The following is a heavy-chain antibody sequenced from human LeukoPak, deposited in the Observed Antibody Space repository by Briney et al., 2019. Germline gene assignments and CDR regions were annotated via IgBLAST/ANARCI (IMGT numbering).Heavy chain of an antibody. CDR2: INHSEST. D-gene: IGHD3-10*01. CDR3: ARLVPRYGSGSQSDY. J-gene: IGHJ4*02. V-gene: IGHV4-34*01. CDR1: GGSISSYY. Sequence: SETLSLTCTVSGGSISSYYWSWIRQPPGKGLEWIGEINHSESTNYNPSLKSRVTISVDTSKNQFSLKLSSVTAADTAVYYCARLVPRYGSGSQSDYWGQGTLVTVSS.